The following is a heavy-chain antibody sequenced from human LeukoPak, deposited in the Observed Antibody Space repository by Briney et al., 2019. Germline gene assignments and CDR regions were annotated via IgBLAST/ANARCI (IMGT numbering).Heavy chain of an antibody. CDR1: GYTFTSYG. CDR2: ISAYNGNT. Sequence: ASVKVSCKASGYTFTSYGISWVRQAPGQGLEWMGWISAYNGNTNYAQKLHGRVTMTTDTSTSTAYMELRSLRSDDTAVYYCAREMMGEEYLPGIVWGKGTTVTVSS. J-gene: IGHJ6*04. CDR3: AREMMGEEYLPGIV. D-gene: IGHD1-14*01. V-gene: IGHV1-18*01.